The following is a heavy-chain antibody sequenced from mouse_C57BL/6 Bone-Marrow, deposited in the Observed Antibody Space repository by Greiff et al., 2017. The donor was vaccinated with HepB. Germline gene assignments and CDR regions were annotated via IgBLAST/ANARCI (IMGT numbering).Heavy chain of an antibody. D-gene: IGHD1-1*01. CDR2: ISSGSSTI. V-gene: IGHV5-17*01. CDR3: ARLYYYGSSYGFDV. CDR1: GFTFSDYG. Sequence: VQLQQSGGGLVKPGGSLKLSCAASGFTFSDYGMHWVRQAPEKGLEWVAYISSGSSTIYYADTVKGRFTISRDNAKNTLFLQMTSLRSEDTAMYYCARLYYYGSSYGFDVWGTGTTVTVSS. J-gene: IGHJ1*03.